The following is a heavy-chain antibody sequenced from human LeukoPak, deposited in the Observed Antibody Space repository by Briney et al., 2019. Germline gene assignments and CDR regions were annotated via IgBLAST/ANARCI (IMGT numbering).Heavy chain of an antibody. CDR2: ISSSGSTI. D-gene: IGHD6-13*01. V-gene: IGHV3-48*03. CDR1: GFTFSSYA. CDR3: ARVGGGAAAGFDP. J-gene: IGHJ5*02. Sequence: GGSLRLSCAASGFTFSSYAMNWVRQAPGKGLEWVSYISSSGSTIYYADSVKGRFTISRDNAKNSLYLQMNSLRAEDTAVYYCARVGGGAAAGFDPWGQGTLVTVSS.